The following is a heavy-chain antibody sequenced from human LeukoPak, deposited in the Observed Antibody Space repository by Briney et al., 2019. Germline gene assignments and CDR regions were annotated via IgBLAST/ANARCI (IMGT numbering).Heavy chain of an antibody. J-gene: IGHJ4*02. Sequence: GGSLRPSCAASGFIVSSNYMSWVRQAPGKGLEWVSVIYSGGSTYYADSVKGRFTISRDKSKNTLFLQMNSLRAEDTAVYYCARGVHDFWSGFYFDYWGQGTLVTVSS. CDR1: GFIVSSNY. CDR3: ARGVHDFWSGFYFDY. D-gene: IGHD3-3*01. V-gene: IGHV3-66*02. CDR2: IYSGGST.